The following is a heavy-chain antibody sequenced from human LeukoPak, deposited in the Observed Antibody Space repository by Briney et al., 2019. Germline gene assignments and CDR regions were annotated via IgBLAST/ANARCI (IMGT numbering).Heavy chain of an antibody. D-gene: IGHD1-26*01. CDR1: GFTFSSYA. V-gene: IGHV3-23*01. CDR3: AKDRWELLEDSVYFQH. CDR2: ISGSGGST. Sequence: GGSLRLSCAASGFTFSSYAMSWVRQAPGKGLEWVSAISGSGGSTYYADSVKGRFTISRDNSKNTLYLQMNSLRAEDTAVYYCAKDRWELLEDSVYFQHWDQGTLVTVSS. J-gene: IGHJ1*01.